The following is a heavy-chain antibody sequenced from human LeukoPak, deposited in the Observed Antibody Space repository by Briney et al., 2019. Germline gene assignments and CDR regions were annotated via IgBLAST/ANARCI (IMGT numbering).Heavy chain of an antibody. Sequence: SETLSLTCTVSGYSISSGYYWGWIRQPPGKGLEWIGSIYHSGSTYYNPSLKSRVTISVDTSKNQFSLKLSSVTAADTAVYYCARESGYGSGSYYNSALGYWGQGTLVTVSS. CDR3: ARESGYGSGSYYNSALGY. J-gene: IGHJ4*02. CDR1: GYSISSGYY. V-gene: IGHV4-38-2*02. CDR2: IYHSGST. D-gene: IGHD3-10*01.